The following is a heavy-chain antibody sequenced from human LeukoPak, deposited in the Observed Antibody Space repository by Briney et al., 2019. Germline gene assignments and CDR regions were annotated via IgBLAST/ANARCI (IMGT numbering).Heavy chain of an antibody. V-gene: IGHV1-2*02. CDR3: ARDLSITLEVGFDP. D-gene: IGHD3-10*01. J-gene: IGHJ5*02. CDR1: GYTFTGYY. Sequence: ASVKVSCKASGYTFTGYYMHWVRQAPGQGLEWMGWINPNSGGTNYAQKFQGRVTMTRDTSISTAYMELSRMRSDDTAVYYCARDLSITLEVGFDPWGQGTLVTVSS. CDR2: INPNSGGT.